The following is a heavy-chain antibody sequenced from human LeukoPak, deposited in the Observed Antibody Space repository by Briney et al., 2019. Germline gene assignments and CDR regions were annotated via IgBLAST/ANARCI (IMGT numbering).Heavy chain of an antibody. CDR1: GFTFSTYG. CDR2: ISGSGGST. Sequence: PGGSLRRSCAASGFTFSTYGMAWVRQAPGKSLEWVSLISGSGGSTYFADSVKGRFTISRDNSNNTVYLQMNSLRADDTAVYYCAKGKSTYYFDYWGQGTLVTVSS. CDR3: AKGKSTYYFDY. D-gene: IGHD3-10*01. J-gene: IGHJ4*02. V-gene: IGHV3-23*01.